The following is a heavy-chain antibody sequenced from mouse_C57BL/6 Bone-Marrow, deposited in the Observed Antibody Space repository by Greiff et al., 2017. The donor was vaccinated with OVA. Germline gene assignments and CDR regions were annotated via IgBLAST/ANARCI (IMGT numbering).Heavy chain of an antibody. CDR1: GFNIKDDY. V-gene: IGHV14-4*01. Sequence: EVQLQQSGAELVRPGASVKLSCTASGFNIKDDYMHWVKQRPEQGLAWIGWIDPENGDTEYASKFQGKATITADPSSNTAYLQLSSLTSEDTAVYYCTTGITTVVSFNYFDYWGQGTTLTVSS. D-gene: IGHD1-1*01. CDR3: TTGITTVVSFNYFDY. CDR2: IDPENGDT. J-gene: IGHJ2*01.